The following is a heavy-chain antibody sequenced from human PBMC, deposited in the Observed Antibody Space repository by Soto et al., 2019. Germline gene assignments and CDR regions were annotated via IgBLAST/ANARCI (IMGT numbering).Heavy chain of an antibody. J-gene: IGHJ4*02. CDR3: AKKAGYSGYDPFDY. D-gene: IGHD5-12*01. CDR1: GFTFISYA. CDR2: ISTSGGST. Sequence: GGSLRLSCAASGFTFISYAIICFRHSPGKGLEWVSAISTSGGSTFYADSVKGRFTISRDNFKNTLYLQMNSLRAEDTAVYYCAKKAGYSGYDPFDYWGQGALVTVSS. V-gene: IGHV3-23*01.